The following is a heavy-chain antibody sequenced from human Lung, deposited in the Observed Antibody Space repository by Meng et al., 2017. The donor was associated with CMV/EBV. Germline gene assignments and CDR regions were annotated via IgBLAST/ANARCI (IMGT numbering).Heavy chain of an antibody. CDR1: GFTFSKYD. D-gene: IGHD3-3*01. Sequence: GGSLRLXCAGSGFTFSKYDMDWVRQAPGKGLEWVAFISYDGNNQYYADSVKGRFTISRDNSKNTLYLQMNSLRAEDTALYYCARAFPRSTSFGVVFDFWGQGNXVNGAS. CDR2: ISYDGNNQ. V-gene: IGHV3-30*04. J-gene: IGHJ4*02. CDR3: ARAFPRSTSFGVVFDF.